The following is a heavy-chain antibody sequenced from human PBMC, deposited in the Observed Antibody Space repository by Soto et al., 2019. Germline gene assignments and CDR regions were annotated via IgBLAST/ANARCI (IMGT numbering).Heavy chain of an antibody. D-gene: IGHD6-6*01. V-gene: IGHV6-1*01. CDR1: GDSVSSNSAA. J-gene: IGHJ5*02. CDR3: ARDLAARHRPPFHWFDP. Sequence: PSQTLSLTCAISGDSVSSNSAAWNWIRQSPSRGLEWLGRTYYRSKWYNDYAVSVKSRITINPDTSKNQFSLQLNSVTPEDTAVYYCARDLAARHRPPFHWFDPWGQGTLVTVSS. CDR2: TYYRSKWYN.